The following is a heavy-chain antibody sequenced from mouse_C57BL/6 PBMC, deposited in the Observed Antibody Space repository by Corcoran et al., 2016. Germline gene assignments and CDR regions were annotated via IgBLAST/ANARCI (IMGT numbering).Heavy chain of an antibody. J-gene: IGHJ2*01. V-gene: IGHV8-8*01. Sequence: QVTLKESGPGILQPSQTLSLTCSLSGFSLSTFGMGVGWIRQPSGKGLEWLAHIWWDDDKYYNPALKSRLTISKDTSKNQVFLKIANVDTADTATYYCARNYYGSSSYFDYWGQGTTLTVSS. CDR1: GFSLSTFGMG. CDR2: IWWDDDK. CDR3: ARNYYGSSSYFDY. D-gene: IGHD1-1*01.